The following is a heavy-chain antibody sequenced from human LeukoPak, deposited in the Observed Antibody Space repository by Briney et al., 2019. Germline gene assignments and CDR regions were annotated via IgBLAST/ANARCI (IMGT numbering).Heavy chain of an antibody. Sequence: ETLSLTCAVYGGSFSGYYWSWVRQAPGKGLEWVSAISGSGGSTYYADSVKGRFTISRDNSKNTLYLQMNSLRAEDTAVYYCAKHSSSPWKHAFDIWGQGTMVTVSS. V-gene: IGHV3-23*01. J-gene: IGHJ3*02. CDR2: ISGSGGST. D-gene: IGHD6-6*01. CDR1: GGSFSGYY. CDR3: AKHSSSPWKHAFDI.